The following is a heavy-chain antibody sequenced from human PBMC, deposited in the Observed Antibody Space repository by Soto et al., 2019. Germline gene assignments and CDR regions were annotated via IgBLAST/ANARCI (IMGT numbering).Heavy chain of an antibody. CDR1: GFTFSSYW. J-gene: IGHJ3*02. Sequence: EVQLVESGGNLVQPGGSLRLSCAASGFTFSSYWIHWVRQVPGKGLVWVSRINGDASRTNYADSVKGRFTISRDNAKNTLYLQMNSLRAEETAVYYCARRVRGSYGLDIWGQGTMVTVSS. V-gene: IGHV3-74*01. D-gene: IGHD3-10*01. CDR2: INGDASRT. CDR3: ARRVRGSYGLDI.